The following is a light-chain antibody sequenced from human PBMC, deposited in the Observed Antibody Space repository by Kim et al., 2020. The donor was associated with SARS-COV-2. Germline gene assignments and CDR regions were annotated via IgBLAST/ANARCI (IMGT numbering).Light chain of an antibody. Sequence: SLSPGERATLSCRASQSVNTDLACYQHKSGQAPRLLIYDTSNRAPAIPARFSGSGSGTDFTLTIDTLEPEDVAVYYCQQRWRWPLTFGGGTRLEI. CDR2: DTS. V-gene: IGKV3-11*01. CDR3: QQRWRWPLT. CDR1: QSVNTD. J-gene: IGKJ4*01.